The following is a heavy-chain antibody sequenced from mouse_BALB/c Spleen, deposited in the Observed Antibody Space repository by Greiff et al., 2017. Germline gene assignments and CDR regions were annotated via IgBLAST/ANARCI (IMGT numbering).Heavy chain of an antibody. D-gene: IGHD2-4*01. CDR1: GFSLSSYI. CDR3: ARSTMITPSDVMDY. V-gene: IGHV2-6-4*01. CDR2: IWGGGST. Sequence: VQLQQSGPGLVAPSQSLSITCTVSGFSLSSYIVHWVRQHPGKGLEWLGMIWGGGSTDYNSALKSRLSISKDNSKGQVFLKMNSLQTDDTAMYYSARSTMITPSDVMDYWGQGTSVTVSS. J-gene: IGHJ4*01.